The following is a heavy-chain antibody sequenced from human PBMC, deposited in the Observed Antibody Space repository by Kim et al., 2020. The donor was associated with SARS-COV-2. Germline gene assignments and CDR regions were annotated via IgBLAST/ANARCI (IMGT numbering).Heavy chain of an antibody. D-gene: IGHD2-15*01. CDR2: INAGNGNT. V-gene: IGHV1-3*01. CDR1: GYTFTSYA. J-gene: IGHJ6*02. CDR3: AREMKGYCSGGSCYRKLYGMDV. Sequence: ASVKVSCKASGYTFTSYAMHWVLQAPGQRLEWMGWINAGNGNTKYSQKFQGRVTITRDTSASTAYMELSSLRSEDTAVYYCAREMKGYCSGGSCYRKLYGMDVWGQGTTVTVSS.